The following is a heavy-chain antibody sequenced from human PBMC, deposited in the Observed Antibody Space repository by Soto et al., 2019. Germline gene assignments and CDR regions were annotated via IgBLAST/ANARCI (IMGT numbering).Heavy chain of an antibody. CDR3: ARDGDPGYSFWSGPLGGGRFDP. Sequence: QVQLVQSGAEVKEPGSSVNVSCKTSGGTFGNTAVTWVRQVPGQGLAWIGGIVPLFGTANYAQKFRGRVMITADESTSTAYRDLSSLRSDDTAIYYCARDGDPGYSFWSGPLGGGRFDPWGQGTLVTVSS. CDR2: IVPLFGTA. D-gene: IGHD3-3*01. CDR1: GGTFGNTA. V-gene: IGHV1-69*12. J-gene: IGHJ5*02.